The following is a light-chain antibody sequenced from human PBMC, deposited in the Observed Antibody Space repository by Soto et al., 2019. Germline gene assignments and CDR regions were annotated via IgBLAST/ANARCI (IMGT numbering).Light chain of an antibody. J-gene: IGKJ1*01. CDR2: GAS. CDR1: QSVNTN. CDR3: QQYNNWPPA. Sequence: TVMTQSPDTLSVSPGERVTLSCRASQSVNTNLAWYQQKPGQGPRLLVHGASTRATGIPARFSGSGSGTEFALTINSLQSEDFAVYHCQQYNNWPPAFGQGTKVEMK. V-gene: IGKV3-15*01.